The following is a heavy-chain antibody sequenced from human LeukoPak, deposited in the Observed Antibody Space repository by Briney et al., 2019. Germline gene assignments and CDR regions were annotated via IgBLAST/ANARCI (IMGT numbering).Heavy chain of an antibody. Sequence: PSETLSLTCTVSGGSISSSSYYWGWIRQPPGKGLEWIGSIYYSGSTYYNPSLKSRVTISVDTSKNQFSLKPSSVTAADTAVYYCARRGHYDDAFDIWGQGTMVTVSS. CDR3: ARRGHYDDAFDI. J-gene: IGHJ3*02. D-gene: IGHD3-3*01. V-gene: IGHV4-39*01. CDR1: GGSISSSSYY. CDR2: IYYSGST.